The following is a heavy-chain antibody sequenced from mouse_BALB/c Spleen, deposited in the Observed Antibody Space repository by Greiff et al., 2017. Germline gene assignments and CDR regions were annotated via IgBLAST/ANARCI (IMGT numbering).Heavy chain of an antibody. CDR1: GFTFSDYY. D-gene: IGHD2-1*01. J-gene: IGHJ4*01. Sequence: EVKLMESGGGLVKPGGSLKLSCAASGFTFSDYYMYWVRQTPEKRLEWVATISDGGSYTYYPDSVKGRFTISRDNAKNNLYLQMSSLKSEDTAMYYCAREKYYGNYAMDYWGQGTSVTVSS. V-gene: IGHV5-4*02. CDR3: AREKYYGNYAMDY. CDR2: ISDGGSYT.